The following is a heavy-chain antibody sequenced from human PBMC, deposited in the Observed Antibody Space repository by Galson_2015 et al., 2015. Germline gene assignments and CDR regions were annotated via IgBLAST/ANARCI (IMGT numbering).Heavy chain of an antibody. CDR3: ATDGSYYDY. J-gene: IGHJ4*02. D-gene: IGHD1-26*01. Sequence: SLRLSCAASGFTFRSYGMHWVRQAPGKGLEWVAVISYDGSNKYYADSVKGRFTISRDNSKNTLYLQMNSLRAEDTAVYYCATDGSYYDYWGQGTLVTVSS. V-gene: IGHV3-30*03. CDR2: ISYDGSNK. CDR1: GFTFRSYG.